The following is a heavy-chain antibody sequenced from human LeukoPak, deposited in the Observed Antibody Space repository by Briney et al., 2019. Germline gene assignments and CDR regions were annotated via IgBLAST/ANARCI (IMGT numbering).Heavy chain of an antibody. Sequence: KSSETLSLTCTVSGGSISSRNYYWGWIRQPPGKGLEWVGSIYYSGSTYYNPSLKSRVTISVDTSKNQFSLKLSSVTAADTAVYYCASRIEEEDYWGQGTLVAVSS. CDR3: ASRIEEEDY. V-gene: IGHV4-39*01. CDR2: IYYSGST. D-gene: IGHD1-26*01. J-gene: IGHJ4*02. CDR1: GGSISSRNYY.